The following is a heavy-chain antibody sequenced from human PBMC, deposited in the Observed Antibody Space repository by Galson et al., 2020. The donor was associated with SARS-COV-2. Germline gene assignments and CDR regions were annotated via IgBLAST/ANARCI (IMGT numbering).Heavy chain of an antibody. D-gene: IGHD3-22*01. V-gene: IGHV3-21*01. CDR3: ARDGITMIITYFDF. CDR1: GFTFSSYT. J-gene: IGHJ4*02. CDR2: ISTSSSYI. Sequence: GGSLRLSCAASGFTFSSYTMTWVRQAPGKGLEWVSSISTSSSYIYYADSMKGRFTISRDNAKNSLYLQMNSLRAEDTAVYYCARDGITMIITYFDFWGQGTPVTVSS.